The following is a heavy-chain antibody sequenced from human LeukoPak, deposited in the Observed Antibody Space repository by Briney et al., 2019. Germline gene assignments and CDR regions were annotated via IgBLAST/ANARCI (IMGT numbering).Heavy chain of an antibody. CDR2: ISGGGGST. V-gene: IGHV3-23*01. CDR1: GFTFSSYA. Sequence: PGGSLRLSCAASGFTFSSYAMSWVRQAPGKGLEWVSAISGGGGSTYYADSVKGRFTISRDNSKNTLYLQMNSLRAEDTAVYYCAKDSAGYSSGWYTYWGQGTLVTVSS. J-gene: IGHJ4*02. D-gene: IGHD6-19*01. CDR3: AKDSAGYSSGWYTY.